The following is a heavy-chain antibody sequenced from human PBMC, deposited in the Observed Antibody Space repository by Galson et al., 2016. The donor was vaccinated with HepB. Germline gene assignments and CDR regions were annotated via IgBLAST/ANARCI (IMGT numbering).Heavy chain of an antibody. Sequence: PALVKPTQTLTLTCSFSGFSLKTSGMRVNWIRQPPGKALEWLARIDWDDDKLYSTSLKTRLSISKDTSKSQVVLTMTNMDPVDTATYFRARMGSGNYLFDYWGQGILVTVSS. CDR3: ARMGSGNYLFDY. J-gene: IGHJ4*02. V-gene: IGHV2-70*04. CDR2: IDWDDDK. CDR1: GFSLKTSGMR. D-gene: IGHD1-26*01.